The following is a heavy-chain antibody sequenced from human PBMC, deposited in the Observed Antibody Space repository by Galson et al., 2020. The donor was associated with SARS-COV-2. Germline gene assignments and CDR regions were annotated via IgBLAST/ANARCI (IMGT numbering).Heavy chain of an antibody. Sequence: SETLSLTCAVYGGSFSSYYWSWIRQPAGKGLEWIGRIYTSGSTNYNPSLKSRVTMSVDTSKNKFSLKLSSVTAADTAVYYCSRDFIAVAGNYYYYYMDVWGKGTTVTVSS. CDR1: GGSFSSYY. J-gene: IGHJ6*03. V-gene: IGHV4-4*07. CDR2: IYTSGST. D-gene: IGHD6-19*01. CDR3: SRDFIAVAGNYYYYYMDV.